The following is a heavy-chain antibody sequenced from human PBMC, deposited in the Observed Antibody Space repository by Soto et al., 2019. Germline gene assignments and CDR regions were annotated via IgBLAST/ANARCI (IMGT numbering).Heavy chain of an antibody. J-gene: IGHJ5*02. Sequence: EVQLLESGGGLVQPGGSLRLSCAASGFTFSNFSMTWVRQAPGRGLAWVSTITRGGGSTYYADSVKGRFTISRDNSKTTLYLKMNSLRAEDTAVYYCAKAYGDSYPCVNHWGQGTLVTVSS. V-gene: IGHV3-23*01. D-gene: IGHD4-17*01. CDR3: AKAYGDSYPCVNH. CDR2: ITRGGGST. CDR1: GFTFSNFS.